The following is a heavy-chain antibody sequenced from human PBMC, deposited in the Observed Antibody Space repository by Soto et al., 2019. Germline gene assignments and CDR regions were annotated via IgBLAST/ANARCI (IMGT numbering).Heavy chain of an antibody. CDR1: GGTFTNYV. J-gene: IGHJ5*02. CDR2: LIPLFGSA. D-gene: IGHD6-6*01. CDR3: ARGRSSPDFDP. Sequence: QVQLVQSGAEVRKPGSSVKVSCKISGGTFTNYVISWLRQAPGQGLEWMGGLIPLFGSANLAQKFQGRVTITADESTRTVNLALRSLTSEDTAVYYFARGRSSPDFDPWGQGTRVSGSS. V-gene: IGHV1-69*01.